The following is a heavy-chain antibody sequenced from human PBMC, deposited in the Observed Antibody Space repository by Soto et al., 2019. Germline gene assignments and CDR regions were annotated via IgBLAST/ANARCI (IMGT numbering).Heavy chain of an antibody. D-gene: IGHD3-10*01. Sequence: ASVKVSCKASGGTFSKYAISWVRQAPGQGLEWMGGIIPILGTANYTQRFVGRVTITADESTNTAYMELSSLGSDDTAVYYCARDGVPHYFPGSHYLADYWGQGTLVTVSS. CDR1: GGTFSKYA. J-gene: IGHJ4*02. V-gene: IGHV1-69*13. CDR2: IIPILGTA. CDR3: ARDGVPHYFPGSHYLADY.